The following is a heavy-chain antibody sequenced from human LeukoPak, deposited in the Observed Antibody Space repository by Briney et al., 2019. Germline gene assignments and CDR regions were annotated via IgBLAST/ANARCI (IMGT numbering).Heavy chain of an antibody. CDR3: ARHRSSWLIDY. D-gene: IGHD6-6*01. CDR1: EFTLNAYA. J-gene: IGHJ4*02. Sequence: GGSLRLSCPASEFTLNAYAMSWFRRAPWERRRWVSGISDSGGNTYYADSVRGRFTISRDNSKNTLYLQMNSLRAEDTAVYYCARHRSSWLIDYWGQGTLVTVSS. CDR2: ISDSGGNT. V-gene: IGHV3-23*01.